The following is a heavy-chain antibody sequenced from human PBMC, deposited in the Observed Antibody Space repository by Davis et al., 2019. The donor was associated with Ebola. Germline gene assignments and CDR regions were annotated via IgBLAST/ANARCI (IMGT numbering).Heavy chain of an antibody. CDR2: INSGSSHL. V-gene: IGHV3-11*06. CDR1: GFTFTDYY. Sequence: GGSLTLSCVGSGFTFTDYYMSCIRQAQGKGLEWVSFINSGSSHLNYADSVKGRFTISRDNSQNSLELEMNSLRAEDTAVYYCARDGSYGSGSYGRYWGQGTLVTVSS. J-gene: IGHJ4*02. CDR3: ARDGSYGSGSYGRY. D-gene: IGHD3-10*01.